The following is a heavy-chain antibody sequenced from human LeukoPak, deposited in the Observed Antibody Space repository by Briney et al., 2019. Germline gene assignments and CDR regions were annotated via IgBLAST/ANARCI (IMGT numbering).Heavy chain of an antibody. CDR3: ARGWPNNAGSRGSHHDH. CDR1: GFTFTICW. D-gene: IGHD3-22*01. J-gene: IGHJ4*02. Sequence: GGSVSLFCALSGFTFTICWMNWVRQTPGKGLEWVAFIKHDGSEIYYVDSGKGRFTISRDNAKNLLYLQMNSVRSDDTAVYYCARGWPNNAGSRGSHHDHWGQGTLVTVSS. V-gene: IGHV3-7*01. CDR2: IKHDGSEI.